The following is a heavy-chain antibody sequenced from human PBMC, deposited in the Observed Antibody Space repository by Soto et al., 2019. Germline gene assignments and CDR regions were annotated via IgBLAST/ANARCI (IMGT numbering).Heavy chain of an antibody. J-gene: IGHJ4*02. D-gene: IGHD6-19*01. CDR2: IDHSGST. CDR1: GGSFSGYY. CDR3: ARRGYSSGWYHILAD. Sequence: PSETLSLTCAVYGGSFSGYYWSWIRQPPGKGLEWIGEIDHSGSTNYNPSLKSRVTISVDTSKHQFSLKLSSVTAADTAVYYCARRGYSSGWYHILADWGQGTLGTVSS. V-gene: IGHV4-34*01.